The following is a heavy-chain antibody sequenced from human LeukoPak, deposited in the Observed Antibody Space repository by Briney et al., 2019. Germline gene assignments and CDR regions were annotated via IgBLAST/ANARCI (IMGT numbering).Heavy chain of an antibody. J-gene: IGHJ4*02. Sequence: SETLSLTCAVYGGSFSGYYWSWIRQPPGKGLEWIGEINHSGSTNYNPSLKSRVTISVDTSKNQFSLKLSSVTAADTAVYYCARGGYGGAPDYWGQGTLVTVSS. V-gene: IGHV4-34*01. CDR1: GGSFSGYY. CDR3: ARGGYGGAPDY. CDR2: INHSGST. D-gene: IGHD1-26*01.